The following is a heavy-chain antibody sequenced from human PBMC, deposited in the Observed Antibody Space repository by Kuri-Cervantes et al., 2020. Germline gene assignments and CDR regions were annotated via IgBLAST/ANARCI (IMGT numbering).Heavy chain of an antibody. D-gene: IGHD7-27*01. CDR1: GYTFTSYA. CDR3: ARANWPTPGRPANWFDP. Sequence: ASVKVSCKASGYTFTSYAMHWVRQAPGQGLEWMGWINTNTGNPTYAQGFTGRFVFSLDTSVSTAYLQISSLKAEDTAVYYCARANWPTPGRPANWFDPWGQGTLVTVSS. V-gene: IGHV7-4-1*02. J-gene: IGHJ5*02. CDR2: INTNTGNP.